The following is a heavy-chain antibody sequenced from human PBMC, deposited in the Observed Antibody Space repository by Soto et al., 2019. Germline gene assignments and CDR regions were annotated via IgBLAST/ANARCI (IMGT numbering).Heavy chain of an antibody. Sequence: QVQLQQWGAGLLKPSETLSLTCAVYGGSFSGYYWSWIRQPPGKGLEWIGEINHSGSTNYNPSLKSRVTISVDTSKNQFSLKLSSVTAADTAVYYCARGRWFVELLPRFDYWGQGTLVTVSS. CDR3: ARGRWFVELLPRFDY. CDR1: GGSFSGYY. J-gene: IGHJ4*02. V-gene: IGHV4-34*01. CDR2: INHSGST. D-gene: IGHD3-10*01.